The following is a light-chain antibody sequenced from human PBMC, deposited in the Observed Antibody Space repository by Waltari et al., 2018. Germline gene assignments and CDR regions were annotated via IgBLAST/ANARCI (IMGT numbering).Light chain of an antibody. CDR2: WSS. V-gene: IGKV4-1*01. J-gene: IGKJ1*01. Sequence: DFVMTQSPDSLAVSLGERATINCRSSQTILDNADKNNYLAWYQQKPGQPPKLLISWSSARESGVHDRFTGSGSGTDFTLTISSLQAEDVAIYYCQQYYTTPRTFGQGTKVEVK. CDR3: QQYYTTPRT. CDR1: QTILDNADKNNY.